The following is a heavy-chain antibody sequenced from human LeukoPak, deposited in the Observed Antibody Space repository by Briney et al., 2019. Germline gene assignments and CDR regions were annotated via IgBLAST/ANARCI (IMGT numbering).Heavy chain of an antibody. V-gene: IGHV5-51*01. D-gene: IGHD3-10*01. Sequence: GESLKISCKGSGYTFTNYWIGWVRQLPGKGLEWMGIIYPGDSDTRYSPSFQGQGTISAEKSISTAYLQWSSLKASDTAMYYCARHPMVRGTYGMDVWGQGTTVTVSS. CDR3: ARHPMVRGTYGMDV. J-gene: IGHJ6*02. CDR1: GYTFTNYW. CDR2: IYPGDSDT.